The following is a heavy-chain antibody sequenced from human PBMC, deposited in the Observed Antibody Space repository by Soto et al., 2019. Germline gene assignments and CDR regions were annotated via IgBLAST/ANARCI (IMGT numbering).Heavy chain of an antibody. CDR1: GYTPTELS. J-gene: IGHJ5*02. D-gene: IGHD2-2*01. CDR3: ANSILVPPSPLFDP. Sequence: ASVKVSCKVSGYTPTELSMHWVRQAPGKGLEWMGGFDPEDGETIYAQKFQGRVTMTEDTSTDTAYMELSSLRSEDTAVYYCANSILVPPSPLFDPWGQGTVVTVSS. CDR2: FDPEDGET. V-gene: IGHV1-24*01.